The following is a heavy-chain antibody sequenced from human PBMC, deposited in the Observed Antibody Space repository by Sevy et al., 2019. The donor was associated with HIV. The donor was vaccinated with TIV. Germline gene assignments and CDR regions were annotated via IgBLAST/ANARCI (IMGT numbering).Heavy chain of an antibody. V-gene: IGHV3-23*01. J-gene: IGHJ4*02. CDR3: AKGRIPSIGTLGPFDS. D-gene: IGHD6-6*01. Sequence: GALRLSCAASGFSLSNYAMSWVRQAPGKGLEWVSTKTGSAGVTYYANSLKGRFTISRDNSKNTLFLQMNSLRAEDTALYYCAKGRIPSIGTLGPFDSWGQGTLVTVSS. CDR2: KTGSAGVT. CDR1: GFSLSNYA.